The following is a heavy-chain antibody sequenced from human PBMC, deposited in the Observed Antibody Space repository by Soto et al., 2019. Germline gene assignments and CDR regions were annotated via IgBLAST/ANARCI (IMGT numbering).Heavy chain of an antibody. V-gene: IGHV3-23*01. Sequence: EVQLLESGGGLVQPGGSLRLSCAASGFTFSSYAMSWVRQAPGKGLEWVSAISGSGGSTYYADSVKGRFTISRDNSKNTLYLQMNGLRAEDTAVYYCAKDLLSDFWSGYSETYYYYGMDVWGQGTTVTVSS. CDR2: ISGSGGST. J-gene: IGHJ6*02. D-gene: IGHD3-3*01. CDR1: GFTFSSYA. CDR3: AKDLLSDFWSGYSETYYYYGMDV.